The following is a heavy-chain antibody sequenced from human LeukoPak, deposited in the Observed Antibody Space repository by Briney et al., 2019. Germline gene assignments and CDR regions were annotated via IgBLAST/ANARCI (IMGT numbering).Heavy chain of an antibody. CDR1: GFTSSRYW. CDR2: INPDGSTT. V-gene: IGHV3-74*01. Sequence: GGSLRLSCAASGFTSSRYWIHWVRQAPGKGLEWVSRINPDGSTTTYADSVKGRFTISRDNAKNSLYLQMNSLRAEDTAVYYCARDHYYDSSGYYYVFGSYYYYGMDVWGQGTTVTVSS. CDR3: ARDHYYDSSGYYYVFGSYYYYGMDV. D-gene: IGHD3-22*01. J-gene: IGHJ6*02.